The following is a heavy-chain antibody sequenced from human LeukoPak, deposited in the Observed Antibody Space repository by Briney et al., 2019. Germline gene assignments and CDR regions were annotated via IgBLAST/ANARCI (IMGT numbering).Heavy chain of an antibody. CDR2: INWNGGST. J-gene: IGHJ4*02. CDR3: ARFHGSGSYYYYFDY. Sequence: PGGSLRLSCAASGFTFDDYGMSWVRQAPGKGLEWVSGINWNGGSTGYADSVKGRFTISRDNAKNSLYLQMNSLRAEDTALYYCARFHGSGSYYYYFDYWGQGTLVTVSS. V-gene: IGHV3-20*04. CDR1: GFTFDDYG. D-gene: IGHD3-10*01.